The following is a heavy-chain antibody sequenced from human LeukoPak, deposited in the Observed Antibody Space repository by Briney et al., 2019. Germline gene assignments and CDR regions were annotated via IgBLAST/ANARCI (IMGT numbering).Heavy chain of an antibody. CDR1: GFTFSSYS. CDR3: ARDFYDTSGYYYDY. D-gene: IGHD3-22*01. V-gene: IGHV3-21*01. J-gene: IGHJ4*02. Sequence: QAGGSLRLSCAASGFTFSSYSMNWVRQAPGKGLEWVSSISGSSSSYIYYADSLKGRFTISRDNAKNSLYLQVNSLRAEDTAVYYCARDFYDTSGYYYDYWGQGTLVTVSS. CDR2: ISGSSSSYI.